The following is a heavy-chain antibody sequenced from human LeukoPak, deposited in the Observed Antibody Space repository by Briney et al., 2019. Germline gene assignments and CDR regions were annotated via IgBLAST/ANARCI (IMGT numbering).Heavy chain of an antibody. CDR1: GFTFSSYE. CDR2: LSSTTT. V-gene: IGHV3-48*03. J-gene: IGHJ4*02. D-gene: IGHD3-22*01. CDR3: ARGVGNYDSRGSEYRIYFDH. Sequence: HPGGSLTLPCGASGFTFSSYEFIWVRQARGKGPEEISFLSSTTTHYADAGKGRFTFSRDIAMNSLYLQMDSLRVEDTAVYFCARGVGNYDSRGSEYRIYFDHWGQGTQVTVSS.